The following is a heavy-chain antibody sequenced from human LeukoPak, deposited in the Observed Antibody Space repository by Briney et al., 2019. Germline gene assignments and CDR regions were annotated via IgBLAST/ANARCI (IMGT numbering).Heavy chain of an antibody. V-gene: IGHV4-4*07. CDR1: GGSISSYY. CDR2: IYTSGST. D-gene: IGHD3-9*01. Sequence: SETLSLTCTVSGGSISSYYWSWIRQPAGKGLEWIGRIYTSGSTNYNPSLKSRVTMSVDTSKNQFSLKLSSVTAADTAVYYCARDYDILTGYLFRYWGQGTLVTVSS. J-gene: IGHJ4*02. CDR3: ARDYDILTGYLFRY.